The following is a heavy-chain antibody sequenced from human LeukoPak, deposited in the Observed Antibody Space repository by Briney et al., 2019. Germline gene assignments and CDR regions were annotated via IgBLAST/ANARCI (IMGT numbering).Heavy chain of an antibody. CDR2: IYTSGST. D-gene: IGHD3-10*01. V-gene: IGHV4-4*07. CDR3: ARDGLSGSGSGGYYYYGMDV. J-gene: IGHJ6*02. Sequence: PSETLSLTCTVSGGSISSYYWSCIRQPAGKGLEWIGRIYTSGSTNYNPSLKSRVTMSVDTSKNQFSLKLSSVTAADTAVYYCARDGLSGSGSGGYYYYGMDVWGQGTTVTVSS. CDR1: GGSISSYY.